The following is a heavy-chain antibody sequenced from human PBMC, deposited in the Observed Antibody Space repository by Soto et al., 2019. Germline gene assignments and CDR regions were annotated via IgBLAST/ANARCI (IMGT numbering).Heavy chain of an antibody. J-gene: IGHJ6*02. CDR2: INPSGGST. V-gene: IGHV1-46*01. CDR3: ASDLTGITGISRYYYYGMDV. CDR1: GYTFTSYY. Sequence: ASVKVSCKASGYTFTSYYMHWVRQAPGQGLEWMGIINPSGGSTSYAQKFRGRVTMTRDTSTSTVYMELSSLRSEDTAVYYCASDLTGITGISRYYYYGMDVWGQGTTVTVSS. D-gene: IGHD1-20*01.